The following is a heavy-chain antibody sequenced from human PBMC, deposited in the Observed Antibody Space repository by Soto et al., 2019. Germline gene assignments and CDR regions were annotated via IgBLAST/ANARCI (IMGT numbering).Heavy chain of an antibody. J-gene: IGHJ3*02. CDR2: IYYSGST. V-gene: IGHV4-31*03. D-gene: IGHD2-15*01. CDR3: ARSGWWVAFDI. Sequence: SETLSLTCTVSGGSISSGGYYWSWIRQHPGKGLEWIGYIYYSGSTYYNPSLKSRVTISVDTSKNQFSLKLSSVTAADTAVYYCARSGWWVAFDIWGQGTMVTVSS. CDR1: GGSISSGGYY.